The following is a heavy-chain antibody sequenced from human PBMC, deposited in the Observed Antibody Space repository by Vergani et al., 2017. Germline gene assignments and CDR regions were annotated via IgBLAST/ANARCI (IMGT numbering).Heavy chain of an antibody. Sequence: EVDLVESGGGLAQPGGSLRLSCAASGITFWKFGMHWVRHGPGKGLEWVSGISWNSGAVDYADSVRGRFTISRDNGKNSLFLEMNSLRFEDTAVYFCTKGSVYYHDSAGHGYDPYTGFDLWGQGTLVTVSS. D-gene: IGHD5-12*01. CDR3: TKGSVYYHDSAGHGYDPYTGFDL. CDR2: ISWNSGAV. J-gene: IGHJ3*01. V-gene: IGHV3-9*01. CDR1: GITFWKFG.